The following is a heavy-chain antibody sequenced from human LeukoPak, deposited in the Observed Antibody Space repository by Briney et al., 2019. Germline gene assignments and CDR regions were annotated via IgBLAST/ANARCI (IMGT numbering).Heavy chain of an antibody. D-gene: IGHD3-16*02. CDR2: ISGSGGST. J-gene: IGHJ4*02. CDR3: AKGPEAYVWGSYRDY. Sequence: PGGSLGLSCAASGFTFSSYAMSWVRQAPGKGLEWVSAISGSGGSTYYADSVKGRFTISRDNSKNTLYLQMNSLRAEDTAVYYCAKGPEAYVWGSYRDYWGQGTLVTVSS. CDR1: GFTFSSYA. V-gene: IGHV3-23*01.